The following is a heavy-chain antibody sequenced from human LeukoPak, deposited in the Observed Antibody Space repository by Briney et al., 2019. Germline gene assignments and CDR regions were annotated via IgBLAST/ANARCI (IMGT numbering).Heavy chain of an antibody. J-gene: IGHJ4*02. CDR1: GGTFSTYA. Sequence: SVKASCEASGGTFSTYAISWVRQAPGQGLEWMGGIIPIFETTNYAQKFQGRVTITADKSTSTAYMELSSLRSEDTAVYYCAREGGKRYCSGGSCYYAYWGQGTLVTVSS. CDR2: IIPIFETT. D-gene: IGHD2-15*01. V-gene: IGHV1-69*06. CDR3: AREGGKRYCSGGSCYYAY.